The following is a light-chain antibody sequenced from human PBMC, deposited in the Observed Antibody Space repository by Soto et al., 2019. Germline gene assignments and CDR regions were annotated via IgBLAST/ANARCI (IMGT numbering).Light chain of an antibody. CDR1: ESVNSN. CDR3: QQYNSYSWT. J-gene: IGKJ1*01. CDR2: GAS. Sequence: EIVMTQSPATLSVSPGERATLSCRASESVNSNLGWYQQRPGQAPRLLIFGASTRATGIPVRFSGSGSGTEFTLTISRLEPDDFATYYCQQYNSYSWTFGQGTKVDIK. V-gene: IGKV3-15*01.